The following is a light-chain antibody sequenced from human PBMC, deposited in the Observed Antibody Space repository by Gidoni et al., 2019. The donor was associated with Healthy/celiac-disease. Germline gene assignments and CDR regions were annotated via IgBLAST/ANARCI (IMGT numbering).Light chain of an antibody. CDR1: QSVSSSY. Sequence: IVLTQPPGTLSLSPGESATLSCRASQSVSSSYLAWYQQKPGQAPRLLIYGASSRATGIPDRFSGSGSVTDFTLTISRLEPEDFAVYYCQQYGSSPRYTFGQXTKLEIK. J-gene: IGKJ2*01. V-gene: IGKV3-20*01. CDR2: GAS. CDR3: QQYGSSPRYT.